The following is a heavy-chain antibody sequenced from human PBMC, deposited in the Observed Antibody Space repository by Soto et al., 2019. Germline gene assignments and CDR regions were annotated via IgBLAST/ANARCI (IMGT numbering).Heavy chain of an antibody. CDR1: GGSISSYY. CDR3: ARLEGVTIFDY. CDR2: IYYSGST. V-gene: IGHV4-59*01. J-gene: IGHJ4*02. D-gene: IGHD3-10*01. Sequence: SETLSLTCTVSGGSISSYYWSWIRQPPGKGLEWIGYIYYSGSTNYNPSLKSRVTISVDTSKNQFSLKLSSVTAADTAVYYCARLEGVTIFDYWGQGTLVTVSS.